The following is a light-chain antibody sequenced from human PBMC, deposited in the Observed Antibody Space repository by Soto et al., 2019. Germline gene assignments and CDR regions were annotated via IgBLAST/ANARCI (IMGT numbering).Light chain of an antibody. CDR1: SSSIGNNH. CDR3: ATWDGKV. CDR2: DNN. Sequence: QSVLTQPPSVSAAPGQKVTISYSGSSSSIGNNHVSWYQQLPATAPKLLIFDNNKRPSGIPDRFSGSKSATSATLGITGLQTGDEADYYCATWDGKVFGTGTKLTVL. J-gene: IGLJ1*01. V-gene: IGLV1-51*01.